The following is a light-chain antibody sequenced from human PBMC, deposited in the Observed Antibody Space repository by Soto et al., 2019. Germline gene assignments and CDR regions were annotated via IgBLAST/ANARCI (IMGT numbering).Light chain of an antibody. CDR3: QHRSNSPPTWT. CDR2: DAS. Sequence: EIVLTQSPATLSLSPGDRATPSCRASQIFGTYLAWYQQKRGQAPSLPIYDASNRATGIPARFRGSGSGTDFTLTISSLEPEDFAVYFCQHRSNSPPTWTFGQGTKVEIK. V-gene: IGKV3-11*01. J-gene: IGKJ1*01. CDR1: QIFGTY.